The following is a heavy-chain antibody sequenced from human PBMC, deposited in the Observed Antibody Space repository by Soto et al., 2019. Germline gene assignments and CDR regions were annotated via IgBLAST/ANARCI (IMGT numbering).Heavy chain of an antibody. Sequence: QVQMVESGGGVVQPGRSLRLSCAASGFSFENYGMHWVRQAPGRGLEWVAIIWYDGSLQYYAAAVKGRFTISRDNSKKTLDLEMNSLRAEDTAVYYCANLWGDGYNLGQDYNGMDVWGQGTTVIVSS. D-gene: IGHD5-12*01. CDR1: GFSFENYG. V-gene: IGHV3-33*06. CDR3: ANLWGDGYNLGQDYNGMDV. CDR2: IWYDGSLQ. J-gene: IGHJ6*02.